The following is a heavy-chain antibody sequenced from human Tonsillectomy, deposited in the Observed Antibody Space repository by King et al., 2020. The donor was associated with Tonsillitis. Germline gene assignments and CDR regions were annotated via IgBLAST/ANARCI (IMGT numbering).Heavy chain of an antibody. CDR3: ARCSTTMTTLYYFDY. CDR2: IIPIFGTA. CDR1: GGSFSSYA. D-gene: IGHD2/OR15-2a*01. V-gene: IGHV1-69*01. J-gene: IGHJ4*02. Sequence: QLVQSGAEVKKPGSSVKVSCKASGGSFSSYAISWVRQDPGQGLEWMGGIIPIFGTANYAQKFQGRVTITADESTSTAYMELSSLRSEDTAVYYCARCSTTMTTLYYFDYWGQGTLVTVSS.